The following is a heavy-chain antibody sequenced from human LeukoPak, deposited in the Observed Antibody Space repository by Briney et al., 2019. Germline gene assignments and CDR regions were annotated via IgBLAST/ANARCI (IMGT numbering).Heavy chain of an antibody. CDR2: ISGRGASK. D-gene: IGHD2-2*01. V-gene: IGHV3-23*01. J-gene: IGHJ4*02. Sequence: GGSLRLSCAVSGLTFNNYAMSWVRQAPGKGLEWVSGISGRGASKYYADTVKGRFTISRDNSKNTLYLQMNSLRAEDTAVYYCAKGVVVAPDVTPFDYWGQGTLVTVSS. CDR3: AKGVVVAPDVTPFDY. CDR1: GLTFNNYA.